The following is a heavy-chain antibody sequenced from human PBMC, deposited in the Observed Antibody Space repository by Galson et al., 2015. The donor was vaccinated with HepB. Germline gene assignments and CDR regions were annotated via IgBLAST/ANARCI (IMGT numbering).Heavy chain of an antibody. Sequence: SLRLSCAASGFTFSSYAMSWVRQAPGKGLEWVSAISGSGGSTYYADSVKGRFTIYRDNSKNTLYLQMNSLRAEDTAVYYCAKDPSQGEPELYYFDYWGQGTLVTVSS. CDR1: GFTFSSYA. CDR3: AKDPSQGEPELYYFDY. CDR2: ISGSGGST. J-gene: IGHJ4*02. D-gene: IGHD1-14*01. V-gene: IGHV3-23*01.